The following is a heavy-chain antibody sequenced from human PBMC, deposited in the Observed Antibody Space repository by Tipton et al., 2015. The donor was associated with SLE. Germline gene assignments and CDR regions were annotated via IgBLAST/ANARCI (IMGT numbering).Heavy chain of an antibody. V-gene: IGHV3-23*01. Sequence: SLRLSCAASGFTFSSYAMSWVRQAPGKGLEWVSAISGSGGSTYYADSVKGRFTISRDNSKNTLYLQMNGLRAEDTAVYYCARDWGSGWGFDPWGQGTLVTVSS. CDR1: GFTFSSYA. CDR2: ISGSGGST. J-gene: IGHJ5*02. D-gene: IGHD3-22*01. CDR3: ARDWGSGWGFDP.